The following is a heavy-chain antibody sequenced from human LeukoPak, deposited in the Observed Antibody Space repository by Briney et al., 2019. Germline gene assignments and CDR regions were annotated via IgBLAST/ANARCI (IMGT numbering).Heavy chain of an antibody. D-gene: IGHD6-19*01. V-gene: IGHV3-21*01. CDR3: VKNGWLDY. J-gene: IGHJ4*02. Sequence: PGGSLRLSCAASGFTFSAQNMNWARQAPGKGVEWVAYISTSRYSTKYAHSVEGPFTTSRDNLENSLYLLMNSLRVDDTAVYYCVKNGWLDYWGQGIVVTVSS. CDR1: GFTFSAQN. CDR2: ISTSRYST.